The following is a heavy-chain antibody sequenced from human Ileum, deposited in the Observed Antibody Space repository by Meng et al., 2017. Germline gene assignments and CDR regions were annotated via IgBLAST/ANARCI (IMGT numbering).Heavy chain of an antibody. Sequence: VEGVEFGGGLVQPGGSLRLSWAASGFTFTNDAMSWVRQAPGKGLEWVSSISESGGSTHYAESVTGRFTISRDNSKNTVWLQMNSLRADDTAVYYCATRHLGYWGQGTLVTVSS. V-gene: IGHV3-23*04. J-gene: IGHJ4*02. CDR1: GFTFTNDA. CDR3: ATRHLGY. CDR2: ISESGGST.